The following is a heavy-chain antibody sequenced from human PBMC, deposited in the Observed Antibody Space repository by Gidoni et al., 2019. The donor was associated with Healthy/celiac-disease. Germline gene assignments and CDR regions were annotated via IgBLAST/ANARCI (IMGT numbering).Heavy chain of an antibody. J-gene: IGHJ4*02. Sequence: QVQLVESGGGVVQPGRSLRLSCAASGFTFSSDGMHWVRQAPGMGLGWVAVIWYDGSNRYYADSVKGRFTISRDNSKNTLYLQMNSLRAEDTAVYYCARGYYDSSGSNGYFDYWGQGTLVTVSS. CDR2: IWYDGSNR. CDR1: GFTFSSDG. V-gene: IGHV3-33*01. D-gene: IGHD3-22*01. CDR3: ARGYYDSSGSNGYFDY.